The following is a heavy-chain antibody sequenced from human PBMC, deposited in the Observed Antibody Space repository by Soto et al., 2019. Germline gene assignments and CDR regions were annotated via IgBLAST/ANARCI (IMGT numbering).Heavy chain of an antibody. D-gene: IGHD2-8*01. V-gene: IGHV1-18*01. CDR1: GYTFSNFG. CDR2: ISPYNGNT. Sequence: QVPLVQSGGEVKKPGASVKVSCKASGYTFSNFGLSWVRQAPGQGLELMGWISPYNGNTNYAQKLQGRLTMTTDTSTSKAYMELSSLRSDDTAVYYCARDRLGVSVTGGGFDSWGQGTLVTVSS. CDR3: ARDRLGVSVTGGGFDS. J-gene: IGHJ4*02.